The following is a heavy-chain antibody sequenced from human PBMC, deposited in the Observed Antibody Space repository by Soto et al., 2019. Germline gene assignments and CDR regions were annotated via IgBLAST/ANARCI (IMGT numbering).Heavy chain of an antibody. CDR2: INPSGGST. Sequence: ASVKVSCKASGYTFTSYYMHWVRQAPGQGLEWMGIINPSGGSTSYAQKFQGRVTMTTDTSTSTAFMELSSLRSEDTAVYYCARAPYSSSSGDYYYYGMDVWGQGTTVTVSS. CDR1: GYTFTSYY. D-gene: IGHD6-6*01. J-gene: IGHJ6*02. CDR3: ARAPYSSSSGDYYYYGMDV. V-gene: IGHV1-46*01.